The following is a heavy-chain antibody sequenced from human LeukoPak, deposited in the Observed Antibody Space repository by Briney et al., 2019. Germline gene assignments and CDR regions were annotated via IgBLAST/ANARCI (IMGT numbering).Heavy chain of an antibody. CDR1: GGSVNSYY. V-gene: IGHV4-59*02. D-gene: IGHD3-10*01. CDR3: ARWRVRGVTNYQYYYYMDV. J-gene: IGHJ6*03. Sequence: SETLSLTCTVSGGSVNSYYLSWIRQPPGKGLEWIGYIYYSGSTNYNPSLKSRVTISVDTSKNQFSLKLSSVTAADTAVYYCARWRVRGVTNYQYYYYMDVWGKGTTVTISS. CDR2: IYYSGST.